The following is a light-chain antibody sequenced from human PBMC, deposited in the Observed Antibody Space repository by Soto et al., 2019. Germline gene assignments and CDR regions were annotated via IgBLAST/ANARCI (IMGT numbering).Light chain of an antibody. CDR3: QQSYRSPYT. CDR1: QNINIY. J-gene: IGKJ2*01. Sequence: DIQLTQSPSSLSASVGDRVTVTCRASQNINIYLNWYQQKPGKAPTLLIYGASSLQSGVPSRFSGGGSRTDITLTISSLQTEDFATYFCQQSYRSPYTFGQGTKLEI. V-gene: IGKV1-39*01. CDR2: GAS.